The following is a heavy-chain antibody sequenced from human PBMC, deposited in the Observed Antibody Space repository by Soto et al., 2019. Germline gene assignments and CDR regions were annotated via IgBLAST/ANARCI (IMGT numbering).Heavy chain of an antibody. D-gene: IGHD3-3*01. Sequence: PGESLKISCKGSGYSFTSYWIGWVRQMPGKGLEWMGIIYPGDSDTRYSPSFQGQVTISADKSISTAYLQWSSLKASDTAMYYCARHLTIFGVVSGMDVWGQGTTVTVSS. CDR2: IYPGDSDT. CDR1: GYSFTSYW. V-gene: IGHV5-51*01. CDR3: ARHLTIFGVVSGMDV. J-gene: IGHJ6*02.